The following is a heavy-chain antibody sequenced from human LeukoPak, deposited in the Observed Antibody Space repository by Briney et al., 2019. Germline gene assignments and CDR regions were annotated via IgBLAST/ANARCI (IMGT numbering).Heavy chain of an antibody. CDR2: ISAYNGNT. V-gene: IGHV1-18*01. CDR3: ARVPREYYGSGSASDY. CDR1: GYTFTSYG. J-gene: IGHJ4*02. D-gene: IGHD3-10*01. Sequence: ASVKVSCKASGYTFTSYGISWVRQAPGQGLEWMGWISAYNGNTNYAQKLQGRVTMTTDTSTSTAYMELRSLRSDDTAVYYCARVPREYYGSGSASDYWGQGTLVTVSS.